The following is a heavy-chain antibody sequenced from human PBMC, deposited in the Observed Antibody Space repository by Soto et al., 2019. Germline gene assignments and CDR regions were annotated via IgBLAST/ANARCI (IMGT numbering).Heavy chain of an antibody. V-gene: IGHV1-3*05. CDR3: ARHMNSNDYLDY. J-gene: IGHJ4*02. Sequence: QVQLVQSGAEEKKPGASVKVSCKASGYTFTDYSMHWVRQAPGQRLEWMGWIHGNNGNTRYSQNFQGRVTITRDTSASTDYMELGSLTSEDTAVYYCARHMNSNDYLDYWGQGTLVTVSS. CDR1: GYTFTDYS. CDR2: IHGNNGNT. D-gene: IGHD2-8*01.